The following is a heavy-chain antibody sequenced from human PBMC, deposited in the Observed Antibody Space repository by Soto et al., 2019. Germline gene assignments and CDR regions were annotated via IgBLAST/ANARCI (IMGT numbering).Heavy chain of an antibody. D-gene: IGHD3-22*01. V-gene: IGHV3-23*01. J-gene: IGHJ4*02. Sequence: GGSLRLSCAASGFTFSSYAMSWVRQAPGKGLEWVSAISGSGGSTYDADSVKGGFTISRDNSKNTLYLQMNSLRAEDTAVYYCAKYDSSGYYPYYFDYWGQGTLVTVSS. CDR2: ISGSGGST. CDR1: GFTFSSYA. CDR3: AKYDSSGYYPYYFDY.